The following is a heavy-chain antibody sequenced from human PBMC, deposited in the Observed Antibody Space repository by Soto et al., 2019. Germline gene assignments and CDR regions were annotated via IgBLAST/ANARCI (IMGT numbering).Heavy chain of an antibody. V-gene: IGHV1-18*01. CDR1: GYTFTSYG. CDR3: ARGGAEPAAGYYSSYSAVRRNGTTDP. Sequence: ASVKVSCKASGYTFTSYGSSWVRQAPGQGLEWMGWISAYNGNTNYAQKLQGRVTMTTDTSTSTAYMELRSLRSDDTAGYYCARGGAEPAAGYYSSYSAVRRNGTTDP. D-gene: IGHD3-10*01. J-gene: IGHJ5*02. CDR2: ISAYNGNT.